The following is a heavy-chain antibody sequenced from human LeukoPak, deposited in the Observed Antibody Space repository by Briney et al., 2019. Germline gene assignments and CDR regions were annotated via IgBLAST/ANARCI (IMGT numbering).Heavy chain of an antibody. D-gene: IGHD4-11*01. CDR2: MNPNSGNT. Sequence: ASVKVSCKASGYTFTSYDINWVRQATGQGLEWMGWMNPNSGNTGYAQKFQGRVTMTRNTSISTAYMELSSLRSEDTAVYYCARHDYSNYDWFDPWGQGTLVTVSS. CDR1: GYTFTSYD. V-gene: IGHV1-8*01. CDR3: ARHDYSNYDWFDP. J-gene: IGHJ5*02.